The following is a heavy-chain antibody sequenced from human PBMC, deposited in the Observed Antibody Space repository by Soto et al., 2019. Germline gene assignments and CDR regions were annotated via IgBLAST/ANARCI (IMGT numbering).Heavy chain of an antibody. V-gene: IGHV4-30-4*08. CDR1: GGSISSGGYY. J-gene: IGHJ5*02. CDR2: IYYSGST. CDR3: ARGVTVFGLVSRFWFDP. Sequence: SETLSLTCTVSGGSISSGGYYWSWIRQHPGKGLEWIGYIYYSGSTYYNPSLKSRVTISVDTSRNQFSLRLNSLTAADRAVYFCARGVTVFGLVSRFWFDPWGQGTVVTGSS. D-gene: IGHD3-3*01.